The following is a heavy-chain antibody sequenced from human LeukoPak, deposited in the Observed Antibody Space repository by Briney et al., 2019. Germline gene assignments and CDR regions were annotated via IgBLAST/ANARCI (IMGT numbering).Heavy chain of an antibody. Sequence: GGSLSLSCTASGFTHDDYGMSWLRQAPGKGLEWVSCTNWNGCSIGYAHSVKGRLTISRDNAKHSLYLQMNSLRAEDTALYYCERGARGVSGYYFDFWGQGTLVTVSS. D-gene: IGHD3-10*01. J-gene: IGHJ4*01. CDR1: GFTHDDYG. CDR3: ERGARGVSGYYFDF. CDR2: TNWNGCSI. V-gene: IGHV3-20*04.